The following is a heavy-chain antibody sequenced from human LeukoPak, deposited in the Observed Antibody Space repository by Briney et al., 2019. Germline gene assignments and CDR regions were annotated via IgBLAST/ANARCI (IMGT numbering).Heavy chain of an antibody. D-gene: IGHD2-15*01. CDR2: IIPIFGTA. CDR3: AITRDTVVVVAAPNFQH. CDR1: GGTFSSYA. J-gene: IGHJ1*01. Sequence: SVKVSCKASGGTFSSYAISWVRQAPGQGLEWMGRIIPIFGTANYAQKFQGRVTITTDESTSTAYMELSSLRSEDTAVYYCAITRDTVVVVAAPNFQHWGQGTLVTVSS. V-gene: IGHV1-69*05.